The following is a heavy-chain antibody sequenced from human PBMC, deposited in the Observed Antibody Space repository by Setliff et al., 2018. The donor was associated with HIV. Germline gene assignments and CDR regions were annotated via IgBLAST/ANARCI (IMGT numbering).Heavy chain of an antibody. D-gene: IGHD3-3*01. CDR1: GGSIGSHY. V-gene: IGHV4-59*11. CDR2: IYYNGNT. Sequence: SETLSLTCTVSGGSIGSHYWSWIRLPPGKGLEWIGTIYYNGNTNYNPSLKSRVTILVDTSKNLFSLKLSSVTPADTAVYYCARGIDNFWSGYVRWGQGTLVTVSS. CDR3: ARGIDNFWSGYVR. J-gene: IGHJ4*02.